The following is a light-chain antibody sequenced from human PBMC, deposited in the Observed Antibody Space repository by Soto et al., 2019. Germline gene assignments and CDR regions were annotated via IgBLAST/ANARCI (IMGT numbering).Light chain of an antibody. V-gene: IGKV1-12*01. J-gene: IGKJ4*01. Sequence: DIQMTQSPSSVSASVGDRVTMTCRASQNIRFWLAWYQQKPGKAPKMLITGASSLQSGVPSRFSGSGSGTDFTLTIITLQPEDVATYYCQQAYSFPVSFGGGTKVEI. CDR3: QQAYSFPVS. CDR2: GAS. CDR1: QNIRFW.